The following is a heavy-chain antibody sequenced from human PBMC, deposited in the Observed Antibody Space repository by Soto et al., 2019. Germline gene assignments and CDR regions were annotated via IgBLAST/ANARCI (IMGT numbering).Heavy chain of an antibody. CDR3: ARVPITIFGVVPPTDYGMDV. Sequence: ASVKVSCKASGYTFTGYYMHWVRQAPGQGLEWMGWINPNSGDTNYAQKFQGWVTMTRDTSISTAYMELSRLRSDDTAVYYCARVPITIFGVVPPTDYGMDVWGQGTTVTVSS. D-gene: IGHD3-3*01. CDR2: INPNSGDT. V-gene: IGHV1-2*04. CDR1: GYTFTGYY. J-gene: IGHJ6*02.